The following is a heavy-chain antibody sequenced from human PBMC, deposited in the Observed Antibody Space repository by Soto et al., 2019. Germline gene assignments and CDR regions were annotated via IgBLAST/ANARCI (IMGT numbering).Heavy chain of an antibody. D-gene: IGHD6-19*01. Sequence: QIQLVESGGGVVQPGTSQKLSCTASGFALSSYGMHWVRQAPGKGLEWVSVISYNGNNKYYADSVRGRFTISRDNSRSTLYLQMDSVRPEATAVYYCAKDRGHLAVAAITGGGDFDKWGQGTTVTVSS. V-gene: IGHV3-30*18. CDR3: AKDRGHLAVAAITGGGDFDK. CDR1: GFALSSYG. J-gene: IGHJ3*01. CDR2: ISYNGNNK.